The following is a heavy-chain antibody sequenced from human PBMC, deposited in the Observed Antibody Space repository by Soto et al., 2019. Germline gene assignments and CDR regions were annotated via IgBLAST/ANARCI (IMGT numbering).Heavy chain of an antibody. CDR1: GFTFSSYA. D-gene: IGHD2-21*02. CDR2: ISYDGSNK. Sequence: QVQLVESGGGVVQPGRSLRLSCAASGFTFSSYAMHWVRQAPGKGLEWVAVISYDGSNKYYADSEKGRFTISRDNSKNTLYLQMNSLRAEDTAVYYCARDKVVTGVVVTATSAFDIWGQGTMVTVSS. CDR3: ARDKVVTGVVVTATSAFDI. J-gene: IGHJ3*02. V-gene: IGHV3-30-3*01.